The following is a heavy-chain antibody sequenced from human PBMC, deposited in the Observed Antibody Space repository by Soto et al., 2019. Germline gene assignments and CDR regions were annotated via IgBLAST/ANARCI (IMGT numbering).Heavy chain of an antibody. CDR1: GFTFSNYG. CDR2: ISSDGSNK. V-gene: IGHV3-30*03. D-gene: IGHD3-22*01. Sequence: PGGSLRLSCAASGFTFSNYGMHWVRQAPGKGLEWVAVISSDGSNKYYADSVKGRFTISRDNSKNTLYLQMNSLRAEDTAVYYCARAREVYDSSGPLDYWGQGTLVTVSS. CDR3: ARAREVYDSSGPLDY. J-gene: IGHJ4*02.